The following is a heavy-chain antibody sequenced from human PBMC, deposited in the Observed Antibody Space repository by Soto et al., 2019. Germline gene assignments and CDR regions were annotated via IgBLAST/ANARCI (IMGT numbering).Heavy chain of an antibody. V-gene: IGHV3-21*01. CDR1: GFTFTDYS. D-gene: IGHD6-13*01. Sequence: VQLVESGGGLVKPGGSLRLSCAASGFTFTDYSIDWVRQAPGTGLEWVSSISSYSTYINYADSVKGRFTISRDNANSSVYLQMDGLRAEDTAMYYFVSYRLTSSRIRIDSWGQGTLVTVSS. CDR2: ISSYSTYI. CDR3: VSYRLTSSRIRIDS. J-gene: IGHJ4*02.